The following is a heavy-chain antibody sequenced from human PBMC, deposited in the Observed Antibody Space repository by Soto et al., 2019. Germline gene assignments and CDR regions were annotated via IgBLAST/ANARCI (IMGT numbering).Heavy chain of an antibody. V-gene: IGHV3-9*01. J-gene: IGHJ3*02. CDR1: GFTFDDYA. D-gene: IGHD3-22*01. CDR2: ISWNSGSI. Sequence: EVQLVESGGGLVQPGRSLRLSCAASGFTFDDYAMHWVRQAPGKGLEWVSGISWNSGSIGYADSVKGRFTISRDNAKNSLYLQMNSLRAEDTALYSCAKVTSYYYDSSGQGNAFDIWGQGTMVTVSS. CDR3: AKVTSYYYDSSGQGNAFDI.